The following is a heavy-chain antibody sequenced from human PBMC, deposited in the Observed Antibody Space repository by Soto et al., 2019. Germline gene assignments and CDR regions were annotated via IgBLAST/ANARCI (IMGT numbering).Heavy chain of an antibody. CDR1: GYTFRNYI. V-gene: IGHV1-18*01. J-gene: IGHJ6*02. CDR2: ISPYNGNT. Sequence: VQLVPSAGEVKKPGASAIVSCQASGYTFRNYIIAWLRQAPGQGLEWMGCISPYNGNTNYARQFRGRVTLTTDTSTSAAYLELRNLGSDDAATYYCARYCAGNACYSRHYYAMDVWGQGTTVSVSS. D-gene: IGHD2-21*02. CDR3: ARYCAGNACYSRHYYAMDV.